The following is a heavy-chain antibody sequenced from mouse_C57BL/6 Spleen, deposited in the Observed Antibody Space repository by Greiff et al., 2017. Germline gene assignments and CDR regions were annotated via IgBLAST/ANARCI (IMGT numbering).Heavy chain of an antibody. CDR3: ARKGYGSSGYFDV. Sequence: VKVVESGPGLVQPSQSLSITCTVSGFSLTSYGVHWVRQSPGKGLEWLGVIWSGGSTDYNAAFISRLSISKDNSKSQVFFKMNSLQADDTAIYYCARKGYGSSGYFDVWGTGTTVTVSS. CDR1: GFSLTSYG. CDR2: IWSGGST. V-gene: IGHV2-2*01. J-gene: IGHJ1*03. D-gene: IGHD1-1*01.